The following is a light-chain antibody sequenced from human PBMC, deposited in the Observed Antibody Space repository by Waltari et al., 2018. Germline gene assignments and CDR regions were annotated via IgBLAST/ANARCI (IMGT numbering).Light chain of an antibody. J-gene: IGLJ1*01. CDR2: DAG. V-gene: IGLV2-8*01. CDR3: CSYVGSNNYV. CDR1: SSDVGDYKS. Sequence: QSALTQPPSASGSPGQSVTISCTGTSSDVGDYKSVSWYQQYPGKAPQLIIYDAGRRPSGVPDRFSGSKSGNTASLTIYGLQAEDEAEYHCCSYVGSNNYVFGTGTKVTVL.